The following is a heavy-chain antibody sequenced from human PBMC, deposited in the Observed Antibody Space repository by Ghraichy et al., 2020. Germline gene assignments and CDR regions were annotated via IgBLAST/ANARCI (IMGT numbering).Heavy chain of an antibody. Sequence: GESLNISCAASGFTVSSNYMSWVRQAPGKGLEWVSVIYSGGSTYYADSVKGRFTISRDNSKNTLYLQMNSLRAEDTAVYYCARGEMVIRGSAFDIWGQGTMVTVSS. D-gene: IGHD3-22*01. V-gene: IGHV3-53*01. CDR1: GFTVSSNY. CDR2: IYSGGST. CDR3: ARGEMVIRGSAFDI. J-gene: IGHJ3*02.